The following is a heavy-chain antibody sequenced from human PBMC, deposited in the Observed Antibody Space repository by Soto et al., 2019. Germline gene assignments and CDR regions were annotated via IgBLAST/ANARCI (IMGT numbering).Heavy chain of an antibody. J-gene: IGHJ6*02. CDR1: GGSISSGDYY. V-gene: IGHV4-30-4*01. D-gene: IGHD2-15*01. CDR3: ARDRLPYGMDV. Sequence: SETLSLTCTVSGGSISSGDYYWSWIRQPPGKGLEWIGYIYYSGSTYYNPSLKSRVTISVDTSKNQFSLKLSSVTAADTAVYYCARDRLPYGMDVWGQGTTVTVSS. CDR2: IYYSGST.